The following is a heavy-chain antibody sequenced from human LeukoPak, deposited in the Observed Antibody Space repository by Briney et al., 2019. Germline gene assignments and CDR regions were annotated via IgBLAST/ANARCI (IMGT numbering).Heavy chain of an antibody. D-gene: IGHD6-19*01. CDR1: GYTFTDYY. CDR2: VDPEDGET. CDR3: ARDLIAVAGTSGY. V-gene: IGHV1-69-2*01. J-gene: IGHJ4*02. Sequence: GASVKVSCKASGYTFTDYYMHWVQQAPGKGLEWMGRVDPEDGETIYAEKFQGRVTITADTSTDTAYMELRSPRSDDTAVYYCARDLIAVAGTSGYWGQGTLVTVSS.